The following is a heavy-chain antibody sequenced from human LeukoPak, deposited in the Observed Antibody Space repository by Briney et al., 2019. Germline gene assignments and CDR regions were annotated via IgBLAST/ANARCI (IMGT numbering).Heavy chain of an antibody. CDR3: ARXVQLWYYFDY. Sequence: SETLSHTCAVYGGSFSGYYWSWIRQPPGKGLEWIGEINHSGSTNYNPSLKSRVTISVDTSKNQFSLKLSSVTAADTAVYYCARXVQLWYYFDYWGQGTLVTVSS. J-gene: IGHJ4*02. D-gene: IGHD5-18*01. CDR2: INHSGST. V-gene: IGHV4-34*01. CDR1: GGSFSGYY.